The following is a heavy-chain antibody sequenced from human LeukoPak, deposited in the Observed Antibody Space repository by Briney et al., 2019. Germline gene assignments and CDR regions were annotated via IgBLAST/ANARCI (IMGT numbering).Heavy chain of an antibody. Sequence: SETLSLTCTVSGGSISSGSYYWSWIRQPAGKGLEWIGRIYTSGSTNYNPSLKSRVTISVDTSKNQFSLKLSSVTAADTAVYYCAKDGPALDPWGQGTLVTVSS. CDR3: AKDGPALDP. CDR2: IYTSGST. CDR1: GGSISSGSYY. V-gene: IGHV4-61*02. J-gene: IGHJ5*02.